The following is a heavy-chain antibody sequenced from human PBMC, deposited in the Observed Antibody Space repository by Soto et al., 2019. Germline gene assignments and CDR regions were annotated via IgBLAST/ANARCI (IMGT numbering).Heavy chain of an antibody. CDR2: IYYSGTT. D-gene: IGHD4-17*01. J-gene: IGHJ4*02. V-gene: IGHV4-61*01. CDR3: ARGGPYYGDYFDY. Sequence: QVQLQESGPGLVKPSETLSLTCTVSGGSVSSGSYYWSWIRQPPGKGLEWIGYIYYSGTTNYNPSLKSRVTISLDIYKNQFSLKLRSVTAADTAVYYCARGGPYYGDYFDYWGQGTLVTVSS. CDR1: GGSVSSGSYY.